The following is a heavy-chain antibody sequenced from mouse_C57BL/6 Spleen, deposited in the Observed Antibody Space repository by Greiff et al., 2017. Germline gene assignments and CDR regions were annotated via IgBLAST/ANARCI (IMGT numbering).Heavy chain of an antibody. V-gene: IGHV5-16*01. CDR3: ARDLGNYGFDY. Sequence: EVNVVASEGGLVQPGSSMKLSCTASGFTFSDYYMAWVRQVPEKGLEWVANINYDGSSTYYLDSLKSRFIISRDNAKNILYLQMSSLKSEDTATYYCARDLGNYGFDYWGQGTTLTVSS. CDR2: INYDGSST. CDR1: GFTFSDYY. J-gene: IGHJ2*01. D-gene: IGHD2-1*01.